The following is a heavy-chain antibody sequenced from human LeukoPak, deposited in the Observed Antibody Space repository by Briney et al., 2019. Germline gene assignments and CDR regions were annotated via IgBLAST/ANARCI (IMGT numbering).Heavy chain of an antibody. D-gene: IGHD5-12*01. CDR1: GYSISSGYY. J-gene: IGHJ4*02. CDR3: ARLVVATIKDY. V-gene: IGHV4-38-2*02. Sequence: SETLSLTCTVSGYSISSGYYWGWIRQPPGKGLEWIGSIDHSGSTYYNPSLKSRVTISVDTSKNQFSLKLSSVTAADTAVYYCARLVVATIKDYWGQGTLVTVSS. CDR2: IDHSGST.